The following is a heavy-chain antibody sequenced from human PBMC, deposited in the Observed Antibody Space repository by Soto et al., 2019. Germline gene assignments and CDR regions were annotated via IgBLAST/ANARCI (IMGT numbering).Heavy chain of an antibody. CDR2: SRSKSNNYTA. Sequence: EVQLAVSGGGLVPPGGSLRLSCAASAFSFSDHYVDWVRQAPGKGLEWVGRSRSKSNNYTALYAASAKGRFTISRDDSKSSLSLQMNSLRTEDTAVDYCGVSSGRPYHYAMEVWAQGTTVIVSS. D-gene: IGHD6-25*01. J-gene: IGHJ6*02. V-gene: IGHV3-72*01. CDR3: GVSSGRPYHYAMEV. CDR1: AFSFSDHY.